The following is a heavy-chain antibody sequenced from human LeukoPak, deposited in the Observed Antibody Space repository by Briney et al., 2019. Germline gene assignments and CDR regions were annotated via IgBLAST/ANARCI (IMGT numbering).Heavy chain of an antibody. V-gene: IGHV3-23*01. CDR3: AKGYYDILTGYYLDD. CDR1: GFTFSNYA. J-gene: IGHJ4*02. CDR2: ISGSSGST. Sequence: GGSLRLSCAASGFTFSNYAMTWVRQAPGKGLEWVSGISGSSGSTFYADSVKGRFTISRDNSKNTLYLQMNSLRAEDTAVYYCAKGYYDILTGYYLDDWGQGTLVTVSS. D-gene: IGHD3-9*01.